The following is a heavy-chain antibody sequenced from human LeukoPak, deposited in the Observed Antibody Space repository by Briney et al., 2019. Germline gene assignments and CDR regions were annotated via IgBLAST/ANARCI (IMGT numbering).Heavy chain of an antibody. D-gene: IGHD1-26*01. CDR2: ISSSSSTI. J-gene: IGHJ3*01. CDR1: GFTFSSYT. V-gene: IGHV3-48*01. CDR3: AKDSAVSGSYPDASDV. Sequence: GGSLRLSCAASGFTFSSYTMNWVRQAPGKGLEWISYISSSSSTIYYADSVKGRFTISRDNAKNSLFLQMNSLRAEDTAVYYCAKDSAVSGSYPDASDVWGQGTMVNVSS.